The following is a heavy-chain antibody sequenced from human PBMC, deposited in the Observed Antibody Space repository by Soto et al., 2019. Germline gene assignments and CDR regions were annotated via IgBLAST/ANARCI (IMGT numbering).Heavy chain of an antibody. CDR1: GFTFSSYG. Sequence: PGGSLRLSCAASGFTFSSYGMHWVRRAPGKGLEWVAVISYDGSNKYYADSVKGRFTISRDNSKNTLYLQMNSLRAEDTAVYYCAKDQYYDFWSYYYYGMDVWGQGTTVTVSS. V-gene: IGHV3-30*18. CDR3: AKDQYYDFWSYYYYGMDV. CDR2: ISYDGSNK. D-gene: IGHD3-3*01. J-gene: IGHJ6*02.